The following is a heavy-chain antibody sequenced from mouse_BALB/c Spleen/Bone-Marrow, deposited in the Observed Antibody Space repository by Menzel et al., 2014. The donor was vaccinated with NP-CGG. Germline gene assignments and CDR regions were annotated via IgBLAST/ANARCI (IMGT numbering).Heavy chain of an antibody. CDR2: ISSGGSYT. V-gene: IGHV5-6*02. CDR3: ARLTPDYAMDY. Sequence: DVMLVESGGDLVKPGGSLKLSCAASGFTFSNYGMSWVRQTPDKRLEWVATISSGGSYTYFPDSVEGRFTISRDNAKNTLYLQMNSLKSEDAAMYYCARLTPDYAMDYWGQGTSVTVSS. D-gene: IGHD1-3*01. CDR1: GFTFSNYG. J-gene: IGHJ4*01.